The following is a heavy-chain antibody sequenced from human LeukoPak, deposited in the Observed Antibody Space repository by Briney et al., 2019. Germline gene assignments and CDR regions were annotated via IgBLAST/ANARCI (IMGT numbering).Heavy chain of an antibody. Sequence: GGSLRLSCAVSRFTFSSFGMHWVRQAPGQGLEWVAIISYGGDYKYYADSVKGRFTISRDNSKNTLYLQMNSLRPEDTAIYYCAKLFESGTYNNFFHYWGQGTLVTVSS. CDR3: AKLFESGTYNNFFHY. V-gene: IGHV3-30*18. J-gene: IGHJ4*02. D-gene: IGHD3-10*01. CDR2: ISYGGDYK. CDR1: RFTFSSFG.